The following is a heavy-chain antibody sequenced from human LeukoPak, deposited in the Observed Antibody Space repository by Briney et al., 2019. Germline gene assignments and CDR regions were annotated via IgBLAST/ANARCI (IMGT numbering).Heavy chain of an antibody. V-gene: IGHV3-21*01. J-gene: IGHJ6*03. D-gene: IGHD3-22*01. CDR2: ISSTSTFI. Sequence: GGSLRLSCAASGFTFSSYAMNWVRQAPGKGLEWVASISSTSTFIYSADSVKGRFTISRDTAKNSLFLQMNSLRAEDTAIYYCARDYFDSSDYPQTYYYYYMDVWGKGTTVTVSS. CDR3: ARDYFDSSDYPQTYYYYYMDV. CDR1: GFTFSSYA.